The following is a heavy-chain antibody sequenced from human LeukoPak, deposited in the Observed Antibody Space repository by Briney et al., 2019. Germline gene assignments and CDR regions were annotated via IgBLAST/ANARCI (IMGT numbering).Heavy chain of an antibody. CDR3: AREGADY. D-gene: IGHD1-26*01. J-gene: IGHJ4*02. Sequence: PSETLSLTCSVSDDSITMYYWTWIRQPPGKGLEWIGYIYYSGSTNYNPSLKSRVTISVDTSKNQFSLKLSSVTAADTAVYYCAREGADYWGQGTLVTVSS. CDR2: IYYSGST. CDR1: DDSITMYY. V-gene: IGHV4-59*12.